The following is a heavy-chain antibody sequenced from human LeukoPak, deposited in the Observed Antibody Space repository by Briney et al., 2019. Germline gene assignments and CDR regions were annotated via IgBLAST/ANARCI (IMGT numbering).Heavy chain of an antibody. CDR1: GDFVSADYY. CDR3: ARGGSYTMVKNY. J-gene: IGHJ4*02. CDR2: IYSSGST. Sequence: PSETLSLTCIVSGDFVSADYYWGWIRQPPGKGLEWIGSIYSSGSTYYNPSLKSRVSMSVDTSKNQFSLSLGSVTAADTAVYYCARGGSYTMVKNYWGQGTLVTVSS. V-gene: IGHV4-38-2*02. D-gene: IGHD1-26*01.